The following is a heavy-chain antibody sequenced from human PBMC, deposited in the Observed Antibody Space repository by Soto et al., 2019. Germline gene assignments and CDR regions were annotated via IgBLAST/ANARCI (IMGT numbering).Heavy chain of an antibody. D-gene: IGHD2-15*01. J-gene: IGHJ6*01. V-gene: IGHV4-39*01. CDR3: APLTVSLSGLYGIQV. Sequence: PSETLSLTCSVSGYSVTSSDYYWAWIRQPPGKGLEWIGSMFYSGLTYYNPSLKSRVTLSVDTSKNQFSVRLNSVTAADTAVYSCAPLTVSLSGLYGIQVGGQGTTVKVSS. CDR1: GYSVTSSDYY. CDR2: MFYSGLT.